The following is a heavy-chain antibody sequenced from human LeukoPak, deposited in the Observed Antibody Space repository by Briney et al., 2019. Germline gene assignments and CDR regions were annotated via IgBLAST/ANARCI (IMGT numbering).Heavy chain of an antibody. CDR2: ISSSSSYK. J-gene: IGHJ3*02. CDR1: GFTFSSYR. CDR3: ARVEGFYDILTGYYIDAFDI. V-gene: IGHV3-21*01. D-gene: IGHD3-9*01. Sequence: GGSLRLSCAASGFTFSSYRMNWVRQAPGKGLEWVSSISSSSSYKYYADSVKGRFTISRDNAKNSLYLQMNSLRAEDTAVYYCARVEGFYDILTGYYIDAFDIWGQGTMVTVSS.